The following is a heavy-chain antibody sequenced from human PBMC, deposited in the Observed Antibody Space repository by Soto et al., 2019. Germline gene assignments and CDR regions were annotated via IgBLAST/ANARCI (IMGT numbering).Heavy chain of an antibody. J-gene: IGHJ4*02. CDR2: VSKSDYT. V-gene: IGHV3-21*01. CDR3: AREDSIIIPAVSDF. D-gene: IGHD2-2*01. Sequence: LRLSCTVSGFPFNNYGINWVRQAPGKGLEWVSSVSKSDYTYYSDSVQGRFTISRDNAKNSVSLQMNTLRVEDTAVYYCAREDSIIIPAVSDFWGPGTLVTVSS. CDR1: GFPFNNYG.